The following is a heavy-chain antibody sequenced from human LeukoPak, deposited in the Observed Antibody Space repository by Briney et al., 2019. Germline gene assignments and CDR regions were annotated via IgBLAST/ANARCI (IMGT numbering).Heavy chain of an antibody. J-gene: IGHJ4*02. CDR1: GYTFTSYG. CDR2: ISAYNGNT. V-gene: IGHV1-18*01. Sequence: ASVKVSCKASGYTFTSYGISWVRQAPGQGLEWMGWISAYNGNTNYAQKLQGRVTMTTDTSTSTAYMELRSLRSDDTAVYYCARDPLKEYQLLEADYWGQGTLVTVSS. CDR3: ARDPLKEYQLLEADY. D-gene: IGHD2-2*01.